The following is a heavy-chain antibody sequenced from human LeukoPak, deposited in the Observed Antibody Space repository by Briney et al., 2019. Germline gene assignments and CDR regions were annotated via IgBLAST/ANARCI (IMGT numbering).Heavy chain of an antibody. D-gene: IGHD2-15*01. CDR3: VRESCSGGSCYLFDC. J-gene: IGHJ4*02. Sequence: PGGSLRLSCAASGFTFDDYAMHWVRQAPGKGLVWVSRINSDGSTTTYADSVKGRFTISRDNAKNTLYALVNSLRAEDTAVYYCVRESCSGGSCYLFDCWGQGTLVTVSS. CDR1: GFTFDDYA. CDR2: INSDGSTT. V-gene: IGHV3-74*01.